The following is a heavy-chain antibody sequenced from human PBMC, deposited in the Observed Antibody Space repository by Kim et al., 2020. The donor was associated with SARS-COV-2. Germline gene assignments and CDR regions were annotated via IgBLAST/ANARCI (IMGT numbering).Heavy chain of an antibody. CDR2: ISSSSSTI. Sequence: GGSLRLSCAASGFTFSSYSMNWVRQAPGKGLEWVSYISSSSSTIYYADSVKGRFTISRDNAKNSLYLQMNSLRDEDTAVYYCARDLYDILTGYYAVFDYWGQGTLVTVSS. CDR1: GFTFSSYS. CDR3: ARDLYDILTGYYAVFDY. D-gene: IGHD3-9*01. J-gene: IGHJ4*02. V-gene: IGHV3-48*02.